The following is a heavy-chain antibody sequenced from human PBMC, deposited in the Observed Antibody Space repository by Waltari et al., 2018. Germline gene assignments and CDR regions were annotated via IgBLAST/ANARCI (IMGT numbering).Heavy chain of an antibody. J-gene: IGHJ4*02. Sequence: EVQVLESGGGLVQPGGSLRLSCAASGFSFSTYGMSWVRQAPGKGLEWVSAVNGDRTYYAGSVKGRFTISRDNSQNTVYLQLSSLRADDTAVYYCAKETGGRGWYTVDYWGQGTLVTVSS. CDR1: GFSFSTYG. D-gene: IGHD6-19*01. CDR3: AKETGGRGWYTVDY. CDR2: VNGDRT. V-gene: IGHV3-23*01.